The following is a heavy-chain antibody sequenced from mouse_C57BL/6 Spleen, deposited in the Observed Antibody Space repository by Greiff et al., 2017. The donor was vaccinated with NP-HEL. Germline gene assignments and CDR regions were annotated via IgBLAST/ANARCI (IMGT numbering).Heavy chain of an antibody. V-gene: IGHV1-54*01. J-gene: IGHJ2*01. D-gene: IGHD1-1*01. CDR2: INPGSGGT. CDR3: ARDGDYYGSSLPFDY. Sequence: VQLQQSGAELVRPGTSVKVSCKASGYAFTNYLIEWVKQRPGQGLEWIGVINPGSGGTNYNEKFKGKATLTADKSSSTAYMQLSSLTSEDSAVYFCARDGDYYGSSLPFDYWGQGTTLTVSS. CDR1: GYAFTNYL.